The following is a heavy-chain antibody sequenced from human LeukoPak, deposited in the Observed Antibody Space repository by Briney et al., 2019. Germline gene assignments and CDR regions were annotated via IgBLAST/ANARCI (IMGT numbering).Heavy chain of an antibody. CDR2: IYSGGST. CDR1: GFTVSNSY. D-gene: IGHD3-9*01. Sequence: GGSLRLSCAASGFTVSNSYMSWVRQAPGKGLEWVSLIYSGGSTYYADSVKGRFTISRDNSKNTLFLEMNSLRAEDTAVYYCARNLYDWLGYYFDYWGQGTLVTVSS. CDR3: ARNLYDWLGYYFDY. V-gene: IGHV3-53*01. J-gene: IGHJ4*02.